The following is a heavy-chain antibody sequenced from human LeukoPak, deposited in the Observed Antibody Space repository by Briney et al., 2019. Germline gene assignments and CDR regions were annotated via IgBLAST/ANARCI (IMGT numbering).Heavy chain of an antibody. CDR1: GYTFTSYA. D-gene: IGHD2-2*01. V-gene: IGHV1-3*01. J-gene: IGHJ3*02. Sequence: ASVKVSCKASGYTFTSYAMHLVRQAPGQRLEWMGWINAGNGSTKYSQKFQGRVTITRDTSASTAYMELSSLRSEDTAVYYCARGDGILLGYCSSTSCYGRSYAFDIWGQGTMVTVSS. CDR3: ARGDGILLGYCSSTSCYGRSYAFDI. CDR2: INAGNGST.